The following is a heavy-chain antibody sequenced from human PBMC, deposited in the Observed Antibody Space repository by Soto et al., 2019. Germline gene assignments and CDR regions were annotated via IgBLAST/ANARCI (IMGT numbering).Heavy chain of an antibody. CDR3: ARDPIMVPDSGCGFDY. CDR1: GYTIDSKF. CDR2: INASNGGT. V-gene: IGHV1-18*01. Sequence: SAKPSSKAPGYTIDSKFHYWLRQETEKGVEWVGRINASNGGTTYAQKLQGRGTMTADTSTSTPYMELRSLRSDDTAVYFCARDPIMVPDSGCGFDYCGQGTLGT. J-gene: IGHJ4*02. D-gene: IGHD3-22*01.